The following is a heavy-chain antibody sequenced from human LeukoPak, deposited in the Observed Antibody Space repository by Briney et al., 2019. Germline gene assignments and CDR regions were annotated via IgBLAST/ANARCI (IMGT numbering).Heavy chain of an antibody. Sequence: SVKVSCKASGGTFSSYAISWVRQAPGQGLEWMGGIIPIFGTANYAQKFQGRVTITADESMSTAYMELSSLRSEDTAVYYCARDLSGYSGYDYFDYWGQGALVTVSS. CDR1: GGTFSSYA. J-gene: IGHJ4*02. CDR2: IIPIFGTA. V-gene: IGHV1-69*13. D-gene: IGHD5-12*01. CDR3: ARDLSGYSGYDYFDY.